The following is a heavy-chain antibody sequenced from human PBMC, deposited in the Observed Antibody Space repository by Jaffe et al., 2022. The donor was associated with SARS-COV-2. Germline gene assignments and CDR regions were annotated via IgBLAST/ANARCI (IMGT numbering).Heavy chain of an antibody. CDR1: GGSISSSSYY. V-gene: IGHV4-39*01. Sequence: QLQLQESGPGLVKPSETLSLTCTVSGGSISSSSYYWGWIRQPPGKGLEWIGSIYYSGSTYYNPSLKSRVTISVDTSKNQFSLKLSSVTAADTAVYYCARHETRTGIIIALDYWGQGTLVTVSS. D-gene: IGHD3-16*02. J-gene: IGHJ4*02. CDR2: IYYSGST. CDR3: ARHETRTGIIIALDY.